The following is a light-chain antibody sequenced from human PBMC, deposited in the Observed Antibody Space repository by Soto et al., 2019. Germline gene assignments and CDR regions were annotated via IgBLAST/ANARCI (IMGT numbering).Light chain of an antibody. CDR3: SSYAGSNNLGL. Sequence: QSVLTQPPSASGSHGQSVTISCTGTSSDIGAYDYVSWYQQYPGKAPRLIIYEVRHRPSGVPDRFSGSKSGNTASLTVSGLQAEDEADYYCSSYAGSNNLGLFGGGTKLTVL. CDR1: SSDIGAYDY. CDR2: EVR. V-gene: IGLV2-8*01. J-gene: IGLJ2*01.